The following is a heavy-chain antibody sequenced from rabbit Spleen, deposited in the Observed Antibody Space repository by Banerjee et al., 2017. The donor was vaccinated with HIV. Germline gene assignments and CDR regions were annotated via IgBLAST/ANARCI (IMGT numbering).Heavy chain of an antibody. V-gene: IGHV1S40*01. J-gene: IGHJ4*01. CDR3: ARFYAGYGDFGYAAM. CDR1: GFSFSAGYY. CDR2: IHAGCTNNI. Sequence: QSLEESGGDLVKPGASLTLTCTASGFSFSAGYYMCWVRQAPGKGLEWIACIHAGCTNNIYYANWAKGRFTISKTSSTTVTLQMTSLTAADTATYFCARFYAGYGDFGYAAMWGPGTLVTVS. D-gene: IGHD7-1*01.